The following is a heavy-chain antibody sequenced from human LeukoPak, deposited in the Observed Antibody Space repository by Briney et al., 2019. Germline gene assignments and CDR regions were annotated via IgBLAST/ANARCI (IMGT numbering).Heavy chain of an antibody. Sequence: PGGSLRLSCAASGFTFSDYYMSWIRQAPGKGPEWVSYISSSGSTIYYADSVKGRFTISRDNAKNSLYLQMNSLRAEDTAVYYCARDGRTLGGSYYYYGMDVWGQGTTVTVSS. CDR3: ARDGRTLGGSYYYYGMDV. J-gene: IGHJ6*02. CDR2: ISSSGSTI. V-gene: IGHV3-11*01. D-gene: IGHD2-15*01. CDR1: GFTFSDYY.